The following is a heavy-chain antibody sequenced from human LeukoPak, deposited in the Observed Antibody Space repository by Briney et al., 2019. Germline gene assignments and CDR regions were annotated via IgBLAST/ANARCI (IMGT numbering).Heavy chain of an antibody. Sequence: MPSETLSLTCAVSGGSISSSNWWSWVRQPPGKGLEWIGEIYHSGSTNYNPSLNSRVTISVDKSKNQFSLKLSSVTAADTAVYYCARGVVPAAMRAYDAFDTWGQGTMVTVSS. J-gene: IGHJ3*02. CDR3: ARGVVPAAMRAYDAFDT. V-gene: IGHV4-4*02. CDR1: GGSISSSNW. D-gene: IGHD2-2*01. CDR2: IYHSGST.